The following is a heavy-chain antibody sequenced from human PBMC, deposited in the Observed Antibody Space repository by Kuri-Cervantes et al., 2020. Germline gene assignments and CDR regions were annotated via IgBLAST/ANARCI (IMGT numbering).Heavy chain of an antibody. CDR1: GFTFDDYG. D-gene: IGHD6-19*01. Sequence: GGSLRLSCAASGFTFDDYGMSWVRQAPGKGLEWVSGINWNGGSTGFADSVWGRFTISRDNAKSSLYLEMNSLRAEDTAFYYCARGDRIEVAGTFDYWGQGTLVTVSS. CDR2: INWNGGST. J-gene: IGHJ4*02. CDR3: ARGDRIEVAGTFDY. V-gene: IGHV3-20*04.